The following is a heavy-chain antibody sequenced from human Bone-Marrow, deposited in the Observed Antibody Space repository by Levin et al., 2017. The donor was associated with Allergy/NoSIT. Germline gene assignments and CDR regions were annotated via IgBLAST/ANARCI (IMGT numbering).Heavy chain of an antibody. CDR2: ISSSTSTM. J-gene: IGHJ4*02. Sequence: PGGSLRLSCVASGFTFSDYSMNWVRQAPGKGLDWVSYISSSTSTMYYADSVKGRFTISRDNAKNSLYLQMNSLRAEDTAVYYCARSSMAGTPQYPFHDYWGQGILVTVSS. CDR1: GFTFSDYS. CDR3: ARSSMAGTPQYPFHDY. V-gene: IGHV3-48*01. D-gene: IGHD6-19*01.